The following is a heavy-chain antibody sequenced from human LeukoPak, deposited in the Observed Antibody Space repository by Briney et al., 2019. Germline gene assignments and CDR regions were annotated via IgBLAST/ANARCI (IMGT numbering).Heavy chain of an antibody. CDR1: GYTFTSYG. V-gene: IGHV1-18*01. Sequence: ASVKVSCKASGYTFTSYGISWVRQAPGQGLEWMGWISAYNGNTNYAQKLQSRVTMTTDTSTSTAYMELRSLRSDDTAVYYCARTDSGYSGYDFYYGMDVWGQGTTVTVCS. J-gene: IGHJ6*02. D-gene: IGHD5-12*01. CDR2: ISAYNGNT. CDR3: ARTDSGYSGYDFYYGMDV.